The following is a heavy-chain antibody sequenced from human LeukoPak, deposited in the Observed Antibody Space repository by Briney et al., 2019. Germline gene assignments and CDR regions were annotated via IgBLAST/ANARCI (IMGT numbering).Heavy chain of an antibody. Sequence: SETLSLTCAVYGGSFSGYYWSWIRQPPGKGLEWIGEINHSGSTNYNPSLKSRVTISVDTSKNQFSLKLSSVTAADTAVYYCARGKGFDPWGQGTLVTVSS. J-gene: IGHJ5*02. CDR3: ARGKGFDP. CDR1: GGSFSGYY. V-gene: IGHV4-34*01. CDR2: INHSGST.